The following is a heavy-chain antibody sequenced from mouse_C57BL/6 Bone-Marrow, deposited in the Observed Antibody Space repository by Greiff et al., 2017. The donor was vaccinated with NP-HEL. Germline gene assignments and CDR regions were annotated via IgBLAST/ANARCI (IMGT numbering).Heavy chain of an antibody. V-gene: IGHV1-54*01. Sequence: VQVVESGAELVRPGTSVKVSCKASGYAFTNYLIEWVKQRPGQGLEWIGVINPGSGGTNYNEKFKGKATLTADKSSSTAYMQLSSLTSEDSAVYFCAPNPPWFAYWGQGTLVTVSA. J-gene: IGHJ3*01. CDR2: INPGSGGT. CDR1: GYAFTNYL. CDR3: APNPPWFAY.